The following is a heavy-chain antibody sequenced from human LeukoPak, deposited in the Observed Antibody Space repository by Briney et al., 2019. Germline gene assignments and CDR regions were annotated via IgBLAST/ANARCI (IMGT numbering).Heavy chain of an antibody. V-gene: IGHV3-9*01. Sequence: GGSLRLSCAASRFTFDDYAMHWVRQAPGKGLEWVSGISWNSGSAGYADSVKGRFTISRDSAKNSLYLQMNSLRTEDTALYYCAKDRTYSAYAALDYWGQGTLVTVSS. D-gene: IGHD5-12*01. J-gene: IGHJ4*02. CDR3: AKDRTYSAYAALDY. CDR1: RFTFDDYA. CDR2: ISWNSGSA.